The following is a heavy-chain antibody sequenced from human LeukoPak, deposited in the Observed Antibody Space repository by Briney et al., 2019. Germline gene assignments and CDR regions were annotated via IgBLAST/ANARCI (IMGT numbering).Heavy chain of an antibody. V-gene: IGHV3-7*01. CDR3: ARGYYYDSSGYSPSYY. D-gene: IGHD3-22*01. CDR2: IKQDGSEK. J-gene: IGHJ4*02. CDR1: GFTFSNYW. Sequence: GGSLRLSCAASGFTFSNYWMSWVRQAPGKGLEWVANIKQDGSEKYYVDSVKGRFTISRDNAKNSLYVQMNSLGAEDTAVYYCARGYYYDSSGYSPSYYWGQGTLVTVSS.